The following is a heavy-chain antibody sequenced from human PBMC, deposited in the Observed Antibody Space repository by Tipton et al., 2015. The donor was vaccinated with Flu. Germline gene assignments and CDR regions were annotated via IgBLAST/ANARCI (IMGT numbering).Heavy chain of an antibody. Sequence: VQLVQSGGGLIQPGGSLRLSCAASGFTVSSNYMSWVRQAPGKGLEWVSVIYSGGSTYYADSVKGRFTISRDNSKNTLYLQMNSLRAADTAVYYCARAGDYYYYGMDVWGQGTTVTVSS. CDR3: ARAGDYYYYGMDV. CDR2: IYSGGST. D-gene: IGHD1-26*01. V-gene: IGHV3-53*01. J-gene: IGHJ6*02. CDR1: GFTVSSNY.